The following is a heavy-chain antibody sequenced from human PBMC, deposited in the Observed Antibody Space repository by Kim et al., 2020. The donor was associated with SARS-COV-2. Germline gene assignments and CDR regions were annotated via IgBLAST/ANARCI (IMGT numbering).Heavy chain of an antibody. CDR3: AREVYQLLLAWFDP. D-gene: IGHD2-2*01. Sequence: NPAPKSRVPISVDTSKNQFSLKLSSVTAADTAVYYCAREVYQLLLAWFDPWGKGTLVTVSS. V-gene: IGHV4-39*07. J-gene: IGHJ5*02.